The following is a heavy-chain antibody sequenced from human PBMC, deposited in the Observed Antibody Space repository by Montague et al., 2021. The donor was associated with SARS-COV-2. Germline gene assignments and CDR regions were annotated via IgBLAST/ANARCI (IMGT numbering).Heavy chain of an antibody. J-gene: IGHJ4*02. Sequence: SETLSLTCTVSGGSIDGNHWTWVRQSPGKGLEWIGQIGSTNSNPSLASLISTSVDTSKSQFSLNLASVTAADSAIYYFAVLCGGGGGRDYWGQGTLVTVSS. CDR2: IGST. V-gene: IGHV4-59*01. D-gene: IGHD1-26*01. CDR3: AVLCGGGGGRDY. CDR1: GGSIDGNH.